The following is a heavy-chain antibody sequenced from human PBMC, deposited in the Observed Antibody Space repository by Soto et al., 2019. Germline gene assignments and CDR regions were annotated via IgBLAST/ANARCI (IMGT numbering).Heavy chain of an antibody. Sequence: PGGSLRLSCAASGFTFSSYALSWVRQAPGKGLEWVSGISGGGGNTYYADSVMGRFTISRDNSKNTLYLQMDSLRAEDTAVYYCARRPVTYYFDYWGQGTLVTVSS. CDR2: ISGGGGNT. CDR1: GFTFSSYA. J-gene: IGHJ4*02. D-gene: IGHD4-17*01. V-gene: IGHV3-23*01. CDR3: ARRPVTYYFDY.